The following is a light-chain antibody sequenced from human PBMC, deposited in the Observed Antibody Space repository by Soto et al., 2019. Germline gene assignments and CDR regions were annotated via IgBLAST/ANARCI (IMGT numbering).Light chain of an antibody. CDR3: QQRSKWPLT. V-gene: IGKV3-11*01. CDR2: DAS. Sequence: EIVLTQSPATLSVSPGERATLSCRASQSVSILLAWYQQKPGQAPRLLIYDASNRATGIPARFSGSGSGTDFTLTISSLEPEDFAVYYCQQRSKWPLTFGQGTRLEIK. J-gene: IGKJ5*01. CDR1: QSVSIL.